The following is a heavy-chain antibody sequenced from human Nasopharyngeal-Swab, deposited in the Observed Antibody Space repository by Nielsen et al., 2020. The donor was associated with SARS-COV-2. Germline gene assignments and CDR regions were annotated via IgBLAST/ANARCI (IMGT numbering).Heavy chain of an antibody. V-gene: IGHV3-23*01. J-gene: IGHJ4*02. CDR1: GFTFTSYA. CDR3: AKDLTGYYAPLDQ. CDR2: VNGNGADT. D-gene: IGHD3-9*01. Sequence: GGSLRLSCAASGFTFTSYAMNWVRQAPGKGLEWLSAVNGNGADTYYADSVKGRFTISKDNSKNTLYLHTNSLRAEDTAVYYCAKDLTGYYAPLDQWGQGVLVTVSS.